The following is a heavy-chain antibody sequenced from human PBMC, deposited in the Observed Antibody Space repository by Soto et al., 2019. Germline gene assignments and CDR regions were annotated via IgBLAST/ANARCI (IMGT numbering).Heavy chain of an antibody. J-gene: IGHJ4*02. CDR2: ISAYNGNT. CDR1: GYTFTSYG. V-gene: IGHV1-18*01. D-gene: IGHD2-15*01. CDR3: ARGRVRGYCSGGSCPLLFDY. Sequence: QVQLVQSGAEVKKPGASVKVSCKASGYTFTSYGISWVRQAPGQGLEWMGWISAYNGNTNYAQKLQGRVTMTTDTSTSTAYMELRSLRSDDTAVYYCARGRVRGYCSGGSCPLLFDYWGQGTLVTVSS.